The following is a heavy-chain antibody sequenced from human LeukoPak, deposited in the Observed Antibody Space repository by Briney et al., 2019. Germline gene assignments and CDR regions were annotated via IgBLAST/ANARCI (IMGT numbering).Heavy chain of an antibody. CDR3: ARLGIYYDSSGYQFDY. Sequence: ASVKVSCKASGYTFTHYYMHWVRQAPGQGREWMGWINPNSGGTNYAQKFQGRVTMTRDTSISTAYMELSRLRSDDTAVYYCARLGIYYDSSGYQFDYWGQGTLVTVSS. D-gene: IGHD3-22*01. CDR1: GYTFTHYY. J-gene: IGHJ4*02. V-gene: IGHV1-2*02. CDR2: INPNSGGT.